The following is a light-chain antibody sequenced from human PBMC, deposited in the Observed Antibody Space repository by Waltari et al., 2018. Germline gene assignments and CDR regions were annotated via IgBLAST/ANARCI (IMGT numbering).Light chain of an antibody. CDR1: QSLLHRNGSNY. CDR3: MQARQTPYT. Sequence: IVMTQSPLSLPVTPGEPAPTSCRPSQSLLHRNGSNYLDWYLQNPGQSPQLLIYLGSTRASGVPDRFSGGASGTEFTLRISRVEAEDVGVYYCMQARQTPYTFGQGTKLEIK. CDR2: LGS. J-gene: IGKJ2*01. V-gene: IGKV2-28*01.